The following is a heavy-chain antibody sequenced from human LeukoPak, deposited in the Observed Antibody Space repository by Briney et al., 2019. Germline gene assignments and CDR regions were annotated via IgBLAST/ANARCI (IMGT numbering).Heavy chain of an antibody. CDR3: ARRASPYYYYMDV. CDR2: INGDGRNI. V-gene: IGHV3-74*01. Sequence: GGSLRLSCVASGFTFSSYWMHWVRQDPRKGLVWVSRINGDGRNINYADSVRGRFTISRDNAKNSLYLQMNSLRAEDTAVYYCARRASPYYYYMDVWGKGTTVTVSS. CDR1: GFTFSSYW. J-gene: IGHJ6*03.